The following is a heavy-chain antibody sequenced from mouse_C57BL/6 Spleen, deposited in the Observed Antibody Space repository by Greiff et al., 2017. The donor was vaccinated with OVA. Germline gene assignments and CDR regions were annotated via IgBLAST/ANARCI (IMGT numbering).Heavy chain of an antibody. CDR2: IDPSDSET. V-gene: IGHV1-52*01. CDR3: ARGGYYSFAY. CDR1: GYTFTSYW. Sequence: VQLQQPGAELVRPGSSVKLSCKASGYTFTSYWLHWVKQRPIQGLEWIGNIDPSDSETHYNQKFKDKATLTVDKSSSTAYMQLSSLTSEDSAVYYCARGGYYSFAYWGQGTLVTVSA. D-gene: IGHD2-3*01. J-gene: IGHJ3*01.